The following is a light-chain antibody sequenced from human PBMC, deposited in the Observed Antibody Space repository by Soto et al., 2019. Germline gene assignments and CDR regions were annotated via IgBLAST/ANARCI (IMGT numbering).Light chain of an antibody. J-gene: IGLJ2*01. V-gene: IGLV2-14*03. CDR1: SSDIGTYNY. CDR2: DVT. Sequence: QSALTQPASVSGSPGQSITISCTGTSSDIGTYNYVSWYQHHPGKAPKLMIYDVTNRPSGVSNRFSGSKSGNTASLTISGLQAEDEADYYCSSYISNTTPLFGGGTQLTVL. CDR3: SSYISNTTPL.